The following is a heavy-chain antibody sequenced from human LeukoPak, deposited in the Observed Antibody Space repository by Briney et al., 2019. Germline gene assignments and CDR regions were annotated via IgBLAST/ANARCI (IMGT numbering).Heavy chain of an antibody. CDR2: IYSGGST. CDR1: GFTVSSNY. J-gene: IGHJ4*02. CDR3: AARYYDFWSGYYSDGDY. Sequence: GRSLRLSCAASGFTVSSNYMSWVRQAPGKGLEWVSVIYSGGSTYYADSVKGRFTISRDNSKNTLYLQMNSLRAEDTAVYYCAARYYDFWSGYYSDGDYWGQGTLVTVSS. D-gene: IGHD3-3*01. V-gene: IGHV3-66*01.